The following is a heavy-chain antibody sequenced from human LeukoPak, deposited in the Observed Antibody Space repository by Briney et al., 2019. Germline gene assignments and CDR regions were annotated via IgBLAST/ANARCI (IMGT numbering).Heavy chain of an antibody. CDR2: IYYGGST. V-gene: IGHV4-39*01. D-gene: IGHD6-13*01. CDR1: GGSISSRSYY. J-gene: IGHJ4*02. CDR3: ARQVAAATLYYFDY. Sequence: SETLSFTCTVSGGSISSRSYYWGWIRQPPGKELEWIGSIYYGGSTYYNPSLKSRVTISVDTSKNQFSLKLSSVTAADTAVYYCARQVAAATLYYFDYWGQGTLVTVSS.